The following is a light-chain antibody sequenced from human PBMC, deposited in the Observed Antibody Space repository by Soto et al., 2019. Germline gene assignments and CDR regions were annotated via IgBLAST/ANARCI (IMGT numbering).Light chain of an antibody. Sequence: ETVLTQSPATLSLSPGERATLSCWASQSVSSHLAWYQQKPGQAPRLLIYDTSNRATGVPARFSGSGSGTDFTLTISSLEPEDFAVYYCQQYGSSPWTFGQGTKVEIK. V-gene: IGKV3-11*01. CDR2: DTS. CDR3: QQYGSSPWT. J-gene: IGKJ1*01. CDR1: QSVSSH.